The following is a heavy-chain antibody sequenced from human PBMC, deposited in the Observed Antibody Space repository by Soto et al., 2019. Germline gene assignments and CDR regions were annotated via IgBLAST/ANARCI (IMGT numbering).Heavy chain of an antibody. CDR2: IYYSGST. D-gene: IGHD2-15*01. J-gene: IGHJ4*02. CDR1: GISVSTSAYY. CDR3: AGFVVPASRNSDFDY. V-gene: IGHV4-39*01. Sequence: SETLSLTCTVSGISVSTSAYYWGRVRQPPGKGLDWIGNIYYSGSTFYNPSLRSRVTLSVDTSKNQFSLRLNSVTAADTAVYFCAGFVVPASRNSDFDYWGQGTLVTVSS.